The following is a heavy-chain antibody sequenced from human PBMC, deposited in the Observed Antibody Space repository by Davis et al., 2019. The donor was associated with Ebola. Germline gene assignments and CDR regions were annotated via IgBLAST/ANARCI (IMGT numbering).Heavy chain of an antibody. D-gene: IGHD1-26*01. CDR3: AFVGVNTKGDARDI. J-gene: IGHJ3*02. CDR2: IDHSGTT. Sequence: GSLRLSCTVSGGSISGYYWTWIRQPPRKGLEWIAEIDHSGTTNYNSSLKSRITIAVDTSKKQFSLRLISVTAADTAMYYCAFVGVNTKGDARDIWGQGTMVTVSS. V-gene: IGHV4-34*01. CDR1: GGSISGYY.